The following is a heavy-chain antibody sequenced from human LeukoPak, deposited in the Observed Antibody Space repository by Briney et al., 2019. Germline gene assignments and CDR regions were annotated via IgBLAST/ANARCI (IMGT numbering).Heavy chain of an antibody. CDR2: YSGRT. CDR3: ARDRDDILTGYYTSYYYYYMDV. J-gene: IGHJ6*03. D-gene: IGHD3-9*01. V-gene: IGHV4-39*07. Sequence: YSGRTYYNPSLKSRVTLSVDTSKNQFSLKLSSVTAADTAVYYCARDRDDILTGYYTSYYYYYMDVWGKGTTVTISS.